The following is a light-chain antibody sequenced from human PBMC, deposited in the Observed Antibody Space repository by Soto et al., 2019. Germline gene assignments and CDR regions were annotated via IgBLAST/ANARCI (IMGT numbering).Light chain of an antibody. V-gene: IGKV2-30*02. CDR3: MQSTHWPWA. J-gene: IGKJ1*01. Sequence: VVMTQSPLSLPVSLGQPASISCRSSQSLVHSDGNAYLDWFHQRPGQSPRRLIYKVSNRDSGVXDTXSGSGAGTDFTLKISRVEAEDIGVYYCMQSTHWPWAFGQGTKVEIK. CDR2: KVS. CDR1: QSLVHSDGNAY.